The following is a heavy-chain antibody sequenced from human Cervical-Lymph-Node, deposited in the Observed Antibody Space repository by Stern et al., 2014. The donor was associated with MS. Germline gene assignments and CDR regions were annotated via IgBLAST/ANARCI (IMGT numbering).Heavy chain of an antibody. Sequence: QVQLQESGPGLVKPSETLSLTCTVSGASISSYSWSWTRQPPGKGLERIGYIYDSGSSNQNPSLKSRVAISLDTYKNQFTLRLSSVTAVDTAVYYCAGGSAVGAPDYWGQGTLVTVSS. J-gene: IGHJ4*02. V-gene: IGHV4-59*03. CDR1: GASISSYS. CDR3: AGGSAVGAPDY. CDR2: IYDSGSS. D-gene: IGHD3-16*01.